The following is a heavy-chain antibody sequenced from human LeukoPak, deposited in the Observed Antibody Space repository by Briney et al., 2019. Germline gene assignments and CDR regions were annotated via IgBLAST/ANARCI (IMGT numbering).Heavy chain of an antibody. CDR1: GFTFSTNA. CDR2: ISGST. D-gene: IGHD3-16*01. CDR3: AKLGGEPYYFDY. Sequence: PGGSLRLSCAASGFTFSTNAMSWVRQAPGKGLEWVSIISGSTYYADSVKGRFTISRDNSKNTLYQQMNSLRAEDTAVYYCAKLGGEPYYFDYWGQGTLVTVSS. J-gene: IGHJ4*02. V-gene: IGHV3-23*01.